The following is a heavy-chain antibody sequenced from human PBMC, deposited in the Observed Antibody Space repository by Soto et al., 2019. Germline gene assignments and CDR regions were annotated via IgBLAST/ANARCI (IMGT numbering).Heavy chain of an antibody. J-gene: IGHJ6*02. D-gene: IGHD2-15*01. CDR2: MLYSGLT. V-gene: IGHV4-39*01. CDR1: GYPVSSSDYY. Sequence: SETLSLTCSVSGYPVSSSDYYWAWIRQPPGKGLEWIGSMLYSGLTYYNPSLKSRVTLSVDTSKNQFSVRLNSVTASDTAVYYCAPLSVSLSGPYGIHVWGQGTTVTV. CDR3: APLSVSLSGPYGIHV.